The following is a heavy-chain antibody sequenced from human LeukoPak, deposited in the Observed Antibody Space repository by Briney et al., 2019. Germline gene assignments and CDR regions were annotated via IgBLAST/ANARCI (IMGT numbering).Heavy chain of an antibody. D-gene: IGHD2-8*02. CDR1: GFTFTNYY. Sequence: ASVKVSCKASGFTFTNYYMHWVRQAPGQGLEWMGLISPTGSSTNYAQKFQGRVTMTRDTSTTTVYMELSSLRSEDTAVYYCAREESGGYFDFWGRETRDTVSS. J-gene: IGHJ4*02. CDR2: ISPTGSST. V-gene: IGHV1-46*01. CDR3: AREESGGYFDF.